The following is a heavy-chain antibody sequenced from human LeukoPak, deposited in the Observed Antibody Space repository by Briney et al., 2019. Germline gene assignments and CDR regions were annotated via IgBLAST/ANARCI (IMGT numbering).Heavy chain of an antibody. CDR3: ARSITMVRGAPLGYYYYYMDV. J-gene: IGHJ6*03. CDR1: GGSISSYY. CDR2: IYTSGST. V-gene: IGHV4-4*07. D-gene: IGHD3-10*01. Sequence: SETLSLTCTVSGGSISSYYWSWIRQPAGKGLEWIGRIYTSGSTNYNPSLKSRVTISVDTSKNQFSLKLSSVTAADTAVYYCARSITMVRGAPLGYYYYYMDVWGKGTTVTVSS.